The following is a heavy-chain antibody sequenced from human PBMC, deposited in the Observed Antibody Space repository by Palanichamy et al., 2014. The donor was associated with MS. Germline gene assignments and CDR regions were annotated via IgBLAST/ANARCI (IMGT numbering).Heavy chain of an antibody. CDR3: ATDALGPLAF. CDR2: ISSTPSHM. J-gene: IGHJ4*02. V-gene: IGHV3-21*01. CDR1: GFFITNYS. D-gene: IGHD7-27*01. Sequence: EVQLVESGGVLVKPGGSLRLSCAASGFFITNYSMNWVRQAPGKGLEWVSSISSTPSHMYYADSVKGRFSISRDNVKNSLFLQMSSLRVEDTAVYYCATDALGPLAFWGQGTLVTVSS.